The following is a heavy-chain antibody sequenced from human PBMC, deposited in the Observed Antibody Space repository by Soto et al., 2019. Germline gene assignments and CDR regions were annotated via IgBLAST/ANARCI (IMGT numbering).Heavy chain of an antibody. CDR3: ARYSNRGSGWT. CDR1: GGSFSGYY. D-gene: IGHD6-19*01. V-gene: IGHV4-34*01. Sequence: QVQLQQWGAGLLKPSETLSLTCAVYGGSFSGYYWSWIRQPPGKGLEWIGEINHSGSTNYNPSLKTXXTXSXXTSKNQFSLKLSSVTAADTAVYYCARYSNRGSGWTWGQGTLVTVSS. J-gene: IGHJ4*02. CDR2: INHSGST.